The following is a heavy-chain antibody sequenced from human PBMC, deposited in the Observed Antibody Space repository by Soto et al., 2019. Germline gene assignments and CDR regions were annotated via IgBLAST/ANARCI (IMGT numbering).Heavy chain of an antibody. D-gene: IGHD2-21*02. Sequence: QVQLVESGGGVVQPGTCLRVSCVGSGFTFRSYVIHWVRQAPGKGLEWVALTSYDGSDKYYGDSERGRFTISRDNSRNTVDLQTDSMRLEDTALYYCARWVTTGGLEGWGQGTLVSVSS. CDR3: ARWVTTGGLEG. V-gene: IGHV3-30*19. CDR2: TSYDGSDK. CDR1: GFTFRSYV. J-gene: IGHJ1*01.